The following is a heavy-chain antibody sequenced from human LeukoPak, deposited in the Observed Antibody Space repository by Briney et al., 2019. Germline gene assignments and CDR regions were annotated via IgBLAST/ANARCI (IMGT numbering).Heavy chain of an antibody. CDR1: GFTFSSYA. Sequence: GGSLRLSCAASGFTFSSYAMSWVRQAPGKGLEWVSAISGSGGSTYYAGSVKGRFTISRDNSKNTLYLQMNSLRAEDTVVYYCAKDGDHSVSSDYWGQGTLVTVSS. CDR3: AKDGDHSVSSDY. J-gene: IGHJ4*02. D-gene: IGHD1-26*01. CDR2: ISGSGGST. V-gene: IGHV3-23*01.